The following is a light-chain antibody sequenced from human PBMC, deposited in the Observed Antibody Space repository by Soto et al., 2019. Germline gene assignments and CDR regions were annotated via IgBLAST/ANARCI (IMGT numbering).Light chain of an antibody. CDR2: KAS. J-gene: IGKJ1*01. CDR3: QQYNSST. CDR1: QSISSW. Sequence: DIQMTQSPSTLSASVGDRVTITCLASQSISSWLAWYQQKPGKAAKLLIYKASSLESGVPSRFSGSGSGTEFTLTISSLQPDDFATYYCQQYNSSTFGQGTKVDIK. V-gene: IGKV1-5*03.